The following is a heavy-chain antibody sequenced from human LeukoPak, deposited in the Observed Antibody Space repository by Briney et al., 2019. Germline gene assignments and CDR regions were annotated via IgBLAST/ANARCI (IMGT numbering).Heavy chain of an antibody. CDR1: GGSISSRAYY. Sequence: SQTLSLTCTVSGGSISSRAYYWTWIRQPAGKGLEGIGRIHNSGSTYYNPSLKSRVTMSIDTSNNQFFLKLNSVTAADTAVYHCARDALPGSPNWFDPWGQGILVTVSS. CDR2: IHNSGST. D-gene: IGHD3-9*01. V-gene: IGHV4-61*02. CDR3: ARDALPGSPNWFDP. J-gene: IGHJ5*02.